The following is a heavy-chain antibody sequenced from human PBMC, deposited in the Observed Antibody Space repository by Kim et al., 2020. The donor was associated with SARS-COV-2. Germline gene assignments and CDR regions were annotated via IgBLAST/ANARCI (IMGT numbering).Heavy chain of an antibody. CDR2: ST. CDR3: ALSFGWLYVDV. Sequence: STYYDPSLKSRVTISVATSKHQFSLKLSSVTDADTAVYYCALSFGWLYVDVWGKGTTVTVSS. J-gene: IGHJ6*03. V-gene: IGHV4-31*02. D-gene: IGHD3-16*01.